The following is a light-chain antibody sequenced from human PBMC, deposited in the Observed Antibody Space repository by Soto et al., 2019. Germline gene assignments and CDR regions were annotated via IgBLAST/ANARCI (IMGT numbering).Light chain of an antibody. V-gene: IGKV3-20*01. CDR3: QYYGSPSWT. J-gene: IGKJ1*01. CDR1: QSVSSSY. Sequence: EIVLTQSPGTLSLSPGERATLSCRASQSVSSSYLAWYQQKPGQAPRVLIFGASSRAAGIPDRFSGSGSGTDFTLTISRLEPEDFAVYYCQYYGSPSWTFGQGTNVDIK. CDR2: GAS.